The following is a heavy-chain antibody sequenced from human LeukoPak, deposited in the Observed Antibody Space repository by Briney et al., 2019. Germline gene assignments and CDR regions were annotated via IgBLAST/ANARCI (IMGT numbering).Heavy chain of an antibody. Sequence: SETLSLTCAVSGGSISSGGYSWSWIRQPPGKGLEWIGYIYHSGSTYYNPSLKSRVTISVDTSKNQFSLKLSSVTAADTAVYYCARGVTIYDFWSGYFSPRFDYWGQGTLVTVSS. CDR2: IYHSGST. CDR1: GGSISSGGYS. D-gene: IGHD3-3*01. CDR3: ARGVTIYDFWSGYFSPRFDY. V-gene: IGHV4-30-2*01. J-gene: IGHJ4*02.